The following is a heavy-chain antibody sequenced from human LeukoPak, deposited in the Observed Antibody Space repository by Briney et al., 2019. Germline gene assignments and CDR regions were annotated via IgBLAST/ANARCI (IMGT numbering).Heavy chain of an antibody. V-gene: IGHV3-66*01. D-gene: IGHD3-22*01. CDR2: IYSGGRT. CDR1: GFIVSSNY. CDR3: ARIYYNSGYYDY. Sequence: PGGSLRLSCAVSGFIVSSNYMTWVRQAPGKGLEWVSVIYSGGRTYYADSVKGRFTTSRDNSKNTLYLQMNSLRAEDTAVYYCARIYYNSGYYDYWGQGTLVTVSS. J-gene: IGHJ4*02.